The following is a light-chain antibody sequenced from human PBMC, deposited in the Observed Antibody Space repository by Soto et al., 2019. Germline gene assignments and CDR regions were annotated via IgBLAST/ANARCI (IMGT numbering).Light chain of an antibody. CDR2: DVT. Sequence: QSALTQPASVSGSPGQSITIPCTGTSSDVGGHNFVSWYQHHPGKAPKLMIYDVTNRPSGVSDRFSGSKSGNTASLTISGLQAEDEADYCCSSYTSITTFYVFWTGTKLTVL. J-gene: IGLJ1*01. CDR3: SSYTSITTFYV. V-gene: IGLV2-14*03. CDR1: SSDVGGHNF.